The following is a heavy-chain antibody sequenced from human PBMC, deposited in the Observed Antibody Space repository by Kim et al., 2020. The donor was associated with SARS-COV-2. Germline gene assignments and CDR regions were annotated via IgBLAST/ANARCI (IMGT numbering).Heavy chain of an antibody. Sequence: GGSLRLSCAASGFTFSSYGMHWVRQAPGKGLEWVAVISYDGSNKYYADSVKGRFTISRDNSKNTLYLQMNSLRAEDTAVYYCAKTSWGDPYYFDYWGQGTLVTVSS. V-gene: IGHV3-30*18. CDR1: GFTFSSYG. J-gene: IGHJ4*02. CDR3: AKTSWGDPYYFDY. CDR2: ISYDGSNK. D-gene: IGHD3-10*01.